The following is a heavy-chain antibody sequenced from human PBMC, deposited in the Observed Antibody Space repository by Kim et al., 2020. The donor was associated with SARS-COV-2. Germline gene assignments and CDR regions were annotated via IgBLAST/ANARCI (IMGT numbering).Heavy chain of an antibody. CDR1: GGSISSHP. CDR3: VRDQGGPHRFDP. D-gene: IGHD1-26*01. V-gene: IGHV4-4*07. CDR2: LHTSGNI. J-gene: IGHJ5*02. Sequence: SETLSLTCTVSGGSISSHPWGWIRQPAGKGLEWIGRLHTSGNIEYNPSLMSRVTLSVDTSKNQLSLKMTSVTAADTAVYYCVRDQGGPHRFDPWGQGTLVTVSS.